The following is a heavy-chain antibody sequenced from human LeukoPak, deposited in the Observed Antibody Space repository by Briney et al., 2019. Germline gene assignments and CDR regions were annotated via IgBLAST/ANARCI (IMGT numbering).Heavy chain of an antibody. V-gene: IGHV3-23*01. D-gene: IGHD2-2*01. CDR1: GFSFSSSA. CDR2: TSGSGGDT. Sequence: GGSLRLSCAASGFSFSSSAMSWVRQAPGKGLEWVSGTSGSGGDTYYADSVKGRFTISRDNFKNTLFLQMNSLNAEDTTVYYCANPRNVVVPAAMSDYWGQGTLVTVSS. J-gene: IGHJ4*02. CDR3: ANPRNVVVPAAMSDY.